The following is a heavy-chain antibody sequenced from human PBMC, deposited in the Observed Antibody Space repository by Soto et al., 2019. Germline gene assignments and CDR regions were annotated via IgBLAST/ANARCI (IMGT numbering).Heavy chain of an antibody. J-gene: IGHJ6*03. CDR3: ARHFNYMDV. Sequence: SETLSLTCTVSGGSISSYYWSWIRQPPGKGLEWIGYIYYSGSTNYNPSLKSRVTISVDTSKNQFSLKLSSVTAADTAVYYCARHFNYMDVWGQGTTVTVSS. V-gene: IGHV4-59*08. CDR2: IYYSGST. CDR1: GGSISSYY.